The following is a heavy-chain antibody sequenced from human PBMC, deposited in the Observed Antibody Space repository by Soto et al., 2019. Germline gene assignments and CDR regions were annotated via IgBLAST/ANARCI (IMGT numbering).Heavy chain of an antibody. CDR1: GFTCSSYG. Sequence: QVQLVESGGGVVQPGRSLRLSCAASGFTCSSYGMHWVRQAPGKGLEWVAVISYDGSNKYYADSVKGRFTISRDNSKNTLYLQMNSLRAEDTAVYYCAKAKRGSNSLIAYWGQGTLVTVSS. CDR2: ISYDGSNK. CDR3: AKAKRGSNSLIAY. J-gene: IGHJ4*02. D-gene: IGHD1-1*01. V-gene: IGHV3-30*18.